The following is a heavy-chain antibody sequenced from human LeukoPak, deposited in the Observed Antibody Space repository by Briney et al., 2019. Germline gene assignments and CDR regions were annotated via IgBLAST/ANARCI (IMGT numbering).Heavy chain of an antibody. D-gene: IGHD6-19*01. CDR2: IYHSGST. V-gene: IGHV4-38-2*02. CDR1: GYSISSGYY. J-gene: IGHJ4*02. CDR3: ARSDEAVAAYYFDY. Sequence: SETLSLTCTVSGYSISSGYYWGWIRQPPGKGLEWIGSIYHSGSTYYNPSFKSRVTISVDTSKNQFSLKLSSVTAADTAVYYCARSDEAVAAYYFDYWGQGTLVTVSS.